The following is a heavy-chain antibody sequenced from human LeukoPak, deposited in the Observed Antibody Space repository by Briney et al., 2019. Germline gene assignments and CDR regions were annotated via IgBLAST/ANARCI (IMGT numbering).Heavy chain of an antibody. V-gene: IGHV3-74*01. Sequence: GGSLRLSCVASGFTFSRYWMHWVRQAPGKGLVWVSRVISDGSSATYADSVKGRFTISRDNAKNTMYLQMNSLRAEDTAVYYCVRDSYYHPDYWGQGTLVTVSS. D-gene: IGHD3-10*01. J-gene: IGHJ4*02. CDR1: GFTFSRYW. CDR3: VRDSYYHPDY. CDR2: VISDGSSA.